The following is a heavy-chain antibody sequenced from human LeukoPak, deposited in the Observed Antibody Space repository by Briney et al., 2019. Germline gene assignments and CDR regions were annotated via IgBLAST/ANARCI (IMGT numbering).Heavy chain of an antibody. CDR1: GGSISSSSYY. D-gene: IGHD3-22*01. CDR3: STYYYDSSGYSSFDY. V-gene: IGHV4-39*01. Sequence: SSETLSLTCTVSGGSISSSSYYWGWIRQPPGKGLEWIGSIYYSGSTYYNPSLKSRVTISVDTSKNQFSLKLSSVTAADTAVYYCSTYYYDSSGYSSFDYWGQGNLVTVSS. J-gene: IGHJ4*02. CDR2: IYYSGST.